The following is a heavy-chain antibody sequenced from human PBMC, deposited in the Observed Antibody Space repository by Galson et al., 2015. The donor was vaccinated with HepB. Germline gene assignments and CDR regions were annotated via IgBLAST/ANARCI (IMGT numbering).Heavy chain of an antibody. V-gene: IGHV3-74*01. CDR1: GFTNYW. D-gene: IGHD7-27*01. CDR3: AREGRRTGEVTKAFDM. J-gene: IGHJ3*02. CDR2: INSDGSST. Sequence: SLRLSCAASGFTNYWMHWVRQAPGRGLVWVSRINSDGSSTSYADSVKGRFTISRDNAKNTLYLHMNSLRDEDTAVYYCAREGRRTGEVTKAFDMWVQGTMVTVSS.